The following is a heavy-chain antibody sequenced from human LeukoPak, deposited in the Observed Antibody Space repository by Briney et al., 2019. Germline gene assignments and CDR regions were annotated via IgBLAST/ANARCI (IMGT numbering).Heavy chain of an antibody. Sequence: TGGSLRLSCAASGFTFSSYAMSWVRQAPGKGLEWVSGISGSGGSTYYADSVKGRFTISRDNSKNTLYLQMNSLRAEDTAVYYCAKGRLHRDYFDYWGQGTLVTVSS. CDR1: GFTFSSYA. CDR3: AKGRLHRDYFDY. CDR2: ISGSGGST. D-gene: IGHD2-15*01. J-gene: IGHJ4*02. V-gene: IGHV3-23*01.